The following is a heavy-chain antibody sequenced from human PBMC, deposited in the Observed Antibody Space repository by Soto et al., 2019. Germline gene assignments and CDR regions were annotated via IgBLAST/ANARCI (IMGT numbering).Heavy chain of an antibody. CDR3: ARFQNEEVRGIRTNTLDI. CDR2: INAGNGKT. V-gene: IGHV1-3*01. CDR1: GFTLTNYA. D-gene: IGHD3-10*01. Sequence: EASVKVSCKTSGFTLTNYAIHWVRQAPGQRLEWMGWINAGNGKTRYSDNFLGRVSLTRDTSATTVYMEVSSLRSEDTAVYYCARFQNEEVRGIRTNTLDIWGQGTMVTVSS. J-gene: IGHJ3*02.